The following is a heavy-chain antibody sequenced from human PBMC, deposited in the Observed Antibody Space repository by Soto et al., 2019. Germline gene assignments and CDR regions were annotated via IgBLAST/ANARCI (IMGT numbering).Heavy chain of an antibody. J-gene: IGHJ5*02. Sequence: QVQLVQSGAEVKKPGSSVKVSCKASGGTFSSYAISWVRQAPGQGLEWMGVIIPIFGTANYAQKFQGRVTITADESTSTAYMELSSLRSEDTAVYYCARAGCSSTSCSRLADNWFDPWGQGTLVTVSS. CDR2: IIPIFGTA. CDR1: GGTFSSYA. D-gene: IGHD2-2*01. V-gene: IGHV1-69*01. CDR3: ARAGCSSTSCSRLADNWFDP.